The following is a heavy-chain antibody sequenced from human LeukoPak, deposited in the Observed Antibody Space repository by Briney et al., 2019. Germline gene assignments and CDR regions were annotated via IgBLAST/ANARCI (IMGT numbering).Heavy chain of an antibody. V-gene: IGHV3-21*04. CDR3: ARAGKKGVGSLDY. J-gene: IGHJ4*02. Sequence: GGSLRLSCAAYGFTFSSYSMNWVRQAPGKGLEWVSSISSSSSYIYYADSVKGRFTISRDNAKNSLYLQMNSLRAEDTAVYYCARAGKKGVGSLDYWGQGTLVTVSS. CDR1: GFTFSSYS. D-gene: IGHD1-1*01. CDR2: ISSSSSYI.